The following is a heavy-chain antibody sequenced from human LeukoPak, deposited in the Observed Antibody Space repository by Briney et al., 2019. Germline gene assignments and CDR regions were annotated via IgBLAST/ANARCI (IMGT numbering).Heavy chain of an antibody. Sequence: GGSLRLSCAASGFTFSSYGMHWVRQAPGKGLEWVAVIWYDGSNKYYADSVKGRFTISRDNSKNTLYLQINSLRAEDTAVYYCARSSYSSSSSVWGQGTMVTVSS. V-gene: IGHV3-33*01. CDR1: GFTFSSYG. J-gene: IGHJ3*01. CDR3: ARSSYSSSSSV. CDR2: IWYDGSNK. D-gene: IGHD6-6*01.